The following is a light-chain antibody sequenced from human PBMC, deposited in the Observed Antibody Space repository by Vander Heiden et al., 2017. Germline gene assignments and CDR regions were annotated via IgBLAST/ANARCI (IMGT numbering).Light chain of an antibody. V-gene: IGKV1-9*01. CDR2: GTS. J-gene: IGKJ5*01. CDR3: QQLNSYPIT. CDR1: QAISCS. Sequence: DIKLTQSPSFLSASVGDTITITCRASQAISCSVTWYQQKPGNAPKLLIPGTSNLQSGVPSTFSGSRSGSEFTLTVTSLQPDDCASYYCQQLNSYPITFGQGTRLQI.